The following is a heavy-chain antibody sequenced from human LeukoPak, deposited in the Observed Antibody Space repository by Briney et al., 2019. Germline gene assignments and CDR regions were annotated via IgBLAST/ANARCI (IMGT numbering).Heavy chain of an antibody. CDR3: ARDPLIAAAGDFDY. D-gene: IGHD6-13*01. Sequence: ASVKVSCKASGYTFTSYGISWVRQAPGQGLEWMGWISAYNGNTNYAQKLQGRVTMTTDTSTSTAYMELRSLRSEDTAVYYCARDPLIAAAGDFDYWGQGTLVTVSS. CDR1: GYTFTSYG. V-gene: IGHV1-18*01. CDR2: ISAYNGNT. J-gene: IGHJ4*02.